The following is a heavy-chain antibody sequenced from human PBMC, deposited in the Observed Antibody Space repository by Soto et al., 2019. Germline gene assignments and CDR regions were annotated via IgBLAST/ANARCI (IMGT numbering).Heavy chain of an antibody. CDR3: ASIAASNNWFDP. CDR2: IIPIFGTA. J-gene: IGHJ5*02. CDR1: GGTFSSYA. D-gene: IGHD6-6*01. V-gene: IGHV1-69*13. Sequence: ASVKVSCKASGGTFSSYAISWVRQAPGQGLEWMGGIIPIFGTANYAQKFQGRATITADESTSTAYMELSSLRSEDTAVYYCASIAASNNWFDPWGQGTLVTRLL.